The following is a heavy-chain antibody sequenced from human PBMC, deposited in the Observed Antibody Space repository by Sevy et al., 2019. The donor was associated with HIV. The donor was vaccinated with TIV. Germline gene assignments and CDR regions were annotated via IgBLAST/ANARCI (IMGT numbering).Heavy chain of an antibody. Sequence: SETLSLTCTVSGGSISSYYWSWIRQPAGKGLEWIGRIYTSGSTNYNPSLKSRVTMSVDTSKNQFSLKLSSVTAADTAVYYCARDRDYYGSGSYYYYYGMDVWDQGTTVTVSS. D-gene: IGHD3-10*01. CDR3: ARDRDYYGSGSYYYYYGMDV. V-gene: IGHV4-4*07. J-gene: IGHJ6*02. CDR1: GGSISSYY. CDR2: IYTSGST.